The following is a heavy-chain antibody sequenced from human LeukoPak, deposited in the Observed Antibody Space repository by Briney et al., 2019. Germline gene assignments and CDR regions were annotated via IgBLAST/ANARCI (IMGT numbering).Heavy chain of an antibody. CDR1: GFTFSSYS. D-gene: IGHD3-10*01. J-gene: IGHJ3*02. CDR3: AREIYGSGSYYTDAFDI. CDR2: ISSSSSYI. V-gene: IGHV3-21*01. Sequence: GGSLRLSCAASGFTFSSYSMNWVRLAPGKGLEWVSSISSSSSYIYYADSVKGRFTISRDNAKNSLYLQMNSLRAEDTAVYYCAREIYGSGSYYTDAFDIWGQGTMVTVSS.